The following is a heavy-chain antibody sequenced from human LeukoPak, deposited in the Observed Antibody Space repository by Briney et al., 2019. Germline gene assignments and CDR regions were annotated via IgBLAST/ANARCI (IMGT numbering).Heavy chain of an antibody. V-gene: IGHV4-4*02. CDR3: ARDGGSGSYYNGDDAFDI. CDR2: IYHSGST. D-gene: IGHD3-10*01. CDR1: GGSISSSNW. J-gene: IGHJ3*02. Sequence: PSETLSLTCAVSGGSISSSNWWSWVRQPPGKGLEWIGEIYHSGSTNYNPSLKSRVTISVDKSKNQFSLKLNSVTAADTAVYYCARDGGSGSYYNGDDAFDIWGQGTMVTVSS.